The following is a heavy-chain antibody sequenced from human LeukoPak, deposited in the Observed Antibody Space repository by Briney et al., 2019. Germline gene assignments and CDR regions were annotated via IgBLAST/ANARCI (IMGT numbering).Heavy chain of an antibody. CDR2: IYYSGST. D-gene: IGHD2-21*02. Sequence: ETLSLTCTVSSDSIYSSNYYWGWIRQPPGKGLEWIGSIYYSGSTYYTSSLKSRVTISVDTSKNQFSLKLNSLTAADTAVYYCARAAYCGGDCYLFDYWGQGTLVTVFS. CDR1: SDSIYSSNYY. J-gene: IGHJ4*02. V-gene: IGHV4-39*01. CDR3: ARAAYCGGDCYLFDY.